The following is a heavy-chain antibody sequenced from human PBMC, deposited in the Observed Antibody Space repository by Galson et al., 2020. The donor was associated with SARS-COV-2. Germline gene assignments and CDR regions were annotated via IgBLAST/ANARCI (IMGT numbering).Heavy chain of an antibody. CDR3: ASQPALGYCSGGSCYS. Sequence: GASVTVSCKASGYTFTGYYMHWVRQAPGQGLEWMGWINPNSDGTNYAQKFQGRVTMTRDTSISTAYMELSRLRSDDTAVYYCASQPALGYCSGGSCYSWGQGTLVTVSS. D-gene: IGHD2-15*01. CDR2: INPNSDGT. V-gene: IGHV1-2*02. CDR1: GYTFTGYY. J-gene: IGHJ4*02.